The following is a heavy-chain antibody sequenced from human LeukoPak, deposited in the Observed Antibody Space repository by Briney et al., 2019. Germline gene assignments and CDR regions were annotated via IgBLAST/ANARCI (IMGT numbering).Heavy chain of an antibody. Sequence: GRSLRLPCAASGFTFSSCDIHWVRQAPGKGLEWVALIWYDGSNKYYSDSVKGRFTISRDNSKNTLYLQMNSLRAEDTAVYYCARVLGGAVAAFDYWGQGTLVTVSS. CDR3: ARVLGGAVAAFDY. CDR2: IWYDGSNK. J-gene: IGHJ4*02. CDR1: GFTFSSCD. V-gene: IGHV3-33*01. D-gene: IGHD6-19*01.